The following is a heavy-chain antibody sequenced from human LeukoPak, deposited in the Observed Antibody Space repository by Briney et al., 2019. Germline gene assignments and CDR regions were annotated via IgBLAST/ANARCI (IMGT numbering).Heavy chain of an antibody. CDR2: IKQGGSEK. D-gene: IGHD2-21*02. CDR3: ARGPTYGDRSDFLDY. Sequence: GGSLRLSCAASGFTFSRHWMSYVRQAPGKGLEWVADIKQGGSEKYYVDSVKGRFSISRDDGKNSLYLQMNSLRAEDTAVYYCARGPTYGDRSDFLDYWGQGTLVTVSS. J-gene: IGHJ4*02. V-gene: IGHV3-7*01. CDR1: GFTFSRHW.